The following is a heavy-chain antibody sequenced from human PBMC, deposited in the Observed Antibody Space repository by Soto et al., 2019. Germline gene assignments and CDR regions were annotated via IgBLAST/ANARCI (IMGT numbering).Heavy chain of an antibody. V-gene: IGHV3-48*03. Sequence: LRLSFAASGFTVSSCEMDWVRQAPGKGLEWVAYISISGGTIYYGDSVEGRFTISRDNADNSLYLQMNSLRAEDTAVYYCTKEKSVINSGYDAFDIWGRGTVVTVS. CDR1: GFTVSSCE. CDR2: ISISGGTI. D-gene: IGHD5-12*01. J-gene: IGHJ3*02. CDR3: TKEKSVINSGYDAFDI.